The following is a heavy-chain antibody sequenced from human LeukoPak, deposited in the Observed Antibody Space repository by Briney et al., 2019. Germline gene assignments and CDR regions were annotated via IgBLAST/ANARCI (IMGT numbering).Heavy chain of an antibody. CDR2: ISYDGSNK. J-gene: IGHJ4*02. Sequence: GRSLRLSCAASGFTFSSYAMHWVRQAPGKGLEWVAVISYDGSNKYYADSVKGRFTISRDNSKNTLYLQMNSLRAEDTAVYYCARGYPIVGAIHFDYWGQGTLVTVSS. V-gene: IGHV3-30-3*01. CDR3: ARGYPIVGAIHFDY. D-gene: IGHD1-26*01. CDR1: GFTFSSYA.